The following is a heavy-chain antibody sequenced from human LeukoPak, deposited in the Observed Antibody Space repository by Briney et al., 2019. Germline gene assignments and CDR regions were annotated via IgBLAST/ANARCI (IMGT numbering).Heavy chain of an antibody. D-gene: IGHD3-10*01. V-gene: IGHV4-34*01. CDR3: AASGGPINWFDP. CDR1: GGSFSGYY. Sequence: SETLSLTCAVYGGSFSGYYWGWIRQPPGKGRQWIGEITHNGYTNYNPALKSRVTISIDTSKNEFSLKVSSVTAADMAIYYCAASGGPINWFDPWGQGTLVTVSS. CDR2: ITHNGYT. J-gene: IGHJ5*02.